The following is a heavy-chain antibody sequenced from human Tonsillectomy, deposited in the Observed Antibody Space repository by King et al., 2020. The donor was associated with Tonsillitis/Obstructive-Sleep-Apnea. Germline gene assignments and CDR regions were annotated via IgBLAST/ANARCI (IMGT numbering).Heavy chain of an antibody. CDR1: VFSLSTSGVN. Sequence: TLKESGPTLVKPTHTLTLTCTFSVFSLSTSGVNVGWIGQPPGKSLEGLALIYWYDEKRYSPSLKSRLTITKDTSKNQVVLTMTNMDPVDTATYYCAHPYSSSAYFDYWGQGTLVTVSS. CDR2: IYWYDEK. V-gene: IGHV2-5*01. J-gene: IGHJ4*02. CDR3: AHPYSSSAYFDY. D-gene: IGHD6-6*01.